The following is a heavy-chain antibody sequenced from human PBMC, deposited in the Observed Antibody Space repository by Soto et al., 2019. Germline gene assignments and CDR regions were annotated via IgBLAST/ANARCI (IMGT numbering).Heavy chain of an antibody. J-gene: IGHJ6*02. Sequence: GASVKVSCKASGYTFTSYGISWVRQAPGQGFEWMGWISNYNGDTNYAQTFQGRVTMTTDTSTSTAYMELRSLRSDDTAVYYCAREGVAPYYYYGMDVWGQGTPVTVSS. CDR2: ISNYNGDT. D-gene: IGHD5-12*01. V-gene: IGHV1-18*01. CDR1: GYTFTSYG. CDR3: AREGVAPYYYYGMDV.